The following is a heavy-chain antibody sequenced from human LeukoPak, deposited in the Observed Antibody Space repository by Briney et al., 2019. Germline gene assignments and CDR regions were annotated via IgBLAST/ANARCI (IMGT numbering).Heavy chain of an antibody. V-gene: IGHV3-23*01. CDR3: AKDTVIMITFGGVKVNYFDY. D-gene: IGHD3-16*01. CDR2: ISPSGGST. J-gene: IGHJ4*02. CDR1: GFTFSSHG. Sequence: PGGSLRLSCAASGFTFSSHGMNWVRQAPGKGLEWVSGISPSGGSTYYADSVKGRFTISRDNSKNTLYLQMNSLRAEDTAVYYCAKDTVIMITFGGVKVNYFDYWGQGTLVTVSS.